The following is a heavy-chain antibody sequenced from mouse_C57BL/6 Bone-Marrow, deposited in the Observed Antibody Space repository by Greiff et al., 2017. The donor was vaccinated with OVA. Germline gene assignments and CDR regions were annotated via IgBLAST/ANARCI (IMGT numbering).Heavy chain of an antibody. CDR2: IYPGDGDT. CDR1: GYAFSSYW. CDR3: ASMVHYYAMDY. J-gene: IGHJ4*01. D-gene: IGHD2-2*01. V-gene: IGHV1-80*01. Sequence: VQLQQSGAELVKPGASVKISCKASGYAFSSYWMNWVKQRPGKGLEWIGQIYPGDGDTNYNGKFKGKATLTADKSSSTAYMQLSSLTSEDSAVYFCASMVHYYAMDYWGQGTSVTVSS.